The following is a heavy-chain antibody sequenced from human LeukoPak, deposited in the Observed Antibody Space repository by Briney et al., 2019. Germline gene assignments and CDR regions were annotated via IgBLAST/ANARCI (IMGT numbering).Heavy chain of an antibody. CDR3: ASAKQWLAFDF. J-gene: IGHJ4*02. CDR2: FYNSGST. Sequence: SETLSLTCTVSGAFVNSYFWSWIRQPPGKGLEGIACFYNSGSTSYSDSLKSRVTISVDTSKNQVSLKLTSVTAADTAVYYCASAKQWLAFDFWGQGNLVTVTS. CDR1: GAFVNSYF. V-gene: IGHV4-59*08. D-gene: IGHD6-19*01.